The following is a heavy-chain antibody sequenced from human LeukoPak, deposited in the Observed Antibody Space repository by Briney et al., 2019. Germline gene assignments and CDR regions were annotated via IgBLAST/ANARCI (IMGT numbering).Heavy chain of an antibody. J-gene: IGHJ6*03. V-gene: IGHV5-51*01. Sequence: GESLKISCKGSGYSFTSYWIGCVRQMPGKGLEWMGNIYPGDSDTRYSPSFQGQVTISADKSISTAYLQWSSLKASDTAMYYCARQFGNYHYYYYMDVWGKGTTVTVSS. CDR1: GYSFTSYW. D-gene: IGHD3-10*01. CDR3: ARQFGNYHYYYYMDV. CDR2: IYPGDSDT.